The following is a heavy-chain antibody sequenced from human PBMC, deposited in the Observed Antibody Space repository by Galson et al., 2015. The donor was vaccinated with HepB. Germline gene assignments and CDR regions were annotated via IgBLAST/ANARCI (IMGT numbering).Heavy chain of an antibody. D-gene: IGHD3-3*01. CDR1: GFTFSSYG. J-gene: IGHJ6*02. CDR2: ISYDGSNK. V-gene: IGHV3-30*18. Sequence: SLRPSCAASGFTFSSYGMHWVRQAPGKGLEWVAVISYDGSNKYYADSAKGRFTISRDNSKNTLYLQMNSLRAEDTAVYYCAKDPNYDFWSGYSYYYYYGMDVWGQGTTVTVSS. CDR3: AKDPNYDFWSGYSYYYYYGMDV.